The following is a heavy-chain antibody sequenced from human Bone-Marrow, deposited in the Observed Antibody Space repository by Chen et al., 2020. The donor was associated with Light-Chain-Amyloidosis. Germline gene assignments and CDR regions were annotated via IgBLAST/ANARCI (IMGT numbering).Heavy chain of an antibody. V-gene: IGHV3-30*18. CDR2: ISYDGRNK. J-gene: IGHJ4*02. Sequence: QVQLVESGGGVVQPGRSLRLSCAASGFTFSSYGMHWVRQAPGKGLEWEAGISYDGRNKYYADSVKGRFTISRDNSKNTLYLQMNSLRAEDTAVYYCAKGQEGGAYYYDSSGYYPDYWGQGTLVTVSS. CDR3: AKGQEGGAYYYDSSGYYPDY. D-gene: IGHD3-22*01. CDR1: GFTFSSYG.